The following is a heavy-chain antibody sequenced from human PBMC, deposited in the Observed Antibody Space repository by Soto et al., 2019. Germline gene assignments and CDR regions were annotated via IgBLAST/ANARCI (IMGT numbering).Heavy chain of an antibody. D-gene: IGHD4-17*01. CDR1: GYTLTELS. J-gene: IGHJ6*03. CDR3: ATHATERGGDYGDYYSYYYMDG. Sequence: ASVKVSCKVSGYTLTELSMHWVRQAPGKGLEWMGGFDPEDGETIYAQKFQGRVTMTEDTSTDTAYMELSRLRSEDTAVYYCATHATERGGDYGDYYSYYYMDGGGKGTTVTVSS. CDR2: FDPEDGET. V-gene: IGHV1-24*01.